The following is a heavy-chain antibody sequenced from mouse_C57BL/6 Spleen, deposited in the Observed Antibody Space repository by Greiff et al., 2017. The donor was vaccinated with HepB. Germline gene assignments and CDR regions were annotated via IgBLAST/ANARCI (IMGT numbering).Heavy chain of an antibody. V-gene: IGHV14-4*01. CDR2: IDPENGDT. D-gene: IGHD1-1*01. CDR1: GFNIKDDY. J-gene: IGHJ2*01. CDR3: TTGDYGSSSFDY. Sequence: EVQLQQSGAELVRPGASVKLSCTASGFNIKDDYMHWVKQRPEQGLEWIGWIDPENGDTEYASKFQGKATITADTSSNTAYLQLSSLTSEDPAVYYCTTGDYGSSSFDYWGQGTTLTVSS.